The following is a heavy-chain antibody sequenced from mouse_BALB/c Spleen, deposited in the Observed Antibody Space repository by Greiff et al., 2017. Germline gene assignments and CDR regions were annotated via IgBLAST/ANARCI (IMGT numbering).Heavy chain of an antibody. Sequence: VQLQQSGAELVKPGASVKLSCKASGYTFTSYYMYWVKQRPGQGLEWIGEINPSNGGTNFNEKFKSKATLTVDKSSSTAYMQLSSLTSEDSAVYYCTRAGLHYAMDYWGQGTSVTVSS. V-gene: IGHV1S81*02. CDR1: GYTFTSYY. CDR2: INPSNGGT. CDR3: TRAGLHYAMDY. D-gene: IGHD2-2*01. J-gene: IGHJ4*01.